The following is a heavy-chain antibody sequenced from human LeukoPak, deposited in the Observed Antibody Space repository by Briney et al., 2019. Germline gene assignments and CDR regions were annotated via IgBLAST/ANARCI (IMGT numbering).Heavy chain of an antibody. Sequence: SQTLSLTCTVSGGSISSGGYYWSWHPQYQGKDLEWIRYNHYSGSTYSTPSLRSRIIISLDASEYQLYLKLSSVTAADVYVYVCARACTNAVCPFDFWGRGTRLSVSS. D-gene: IGHD2-8*01. CDR1: GGSISSGGYY. CDR3: ARACTNAVCPFDF. J-gene: IGHJ4*02. V-gene: IGHV4-31*03. CDR2: NHYSGST.